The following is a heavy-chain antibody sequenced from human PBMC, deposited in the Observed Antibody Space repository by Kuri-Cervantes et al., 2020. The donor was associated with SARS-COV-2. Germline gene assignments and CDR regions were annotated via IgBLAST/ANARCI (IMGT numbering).Heavy chain of an antibody. CDR3: ARGSYGSGSYWYYYYGMDV. J-gene: IGHJ6*02. CDR1: GYTFTSYY. Sequence: ASVKVSCKASGYTFTSYYMHWVRQAPGQGLEWMGIINPSGGSTSYAQKFQGRVTITADESTSTAYMELSSLRSEDTAVYYCARGSYGSGSYWYYYYGMDVWGQGTTVTVSS. V-gene: IGHV1-46*01. D-gene: IGHD3-10*01. CDR2: INPSGGST.